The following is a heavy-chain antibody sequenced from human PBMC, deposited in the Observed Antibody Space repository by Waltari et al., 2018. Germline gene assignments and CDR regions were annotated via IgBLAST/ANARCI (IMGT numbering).Heavy chain of an antibody. Sequence: QVQLVESGGDLVKPGGSLRLSCAAPGFSFSDYYMTWIRQAPGKGLGCVSYISSSGDAIYYADSVKGRFTISRDNARNSLYLQMNSLRADDTAVYFCVRDDNWGSLDFWGQGVLVTVSS. V-gene: IGHV3-11*01. CDR1: GFSFSDYY. D-gene: IGHD1-1*01. CDR3: VRDDNWGSLDF. J-gene: IGHJ4*02. CDR2: ISSSGDAI.